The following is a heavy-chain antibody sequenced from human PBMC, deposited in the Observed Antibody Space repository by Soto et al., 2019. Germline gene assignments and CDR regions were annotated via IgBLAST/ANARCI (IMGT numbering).Heavy chain of an antibody. D-gene: IGHD3-10*01. Sequence: QVQLVQSGAEVKKPVASVKVSCKASGYTFTSYYMHWVRQAPGQGLEWMGIMNPSGCSTSYAQKFQGSVTMTSDTSTSTVCMELSSLSSDDTAVYYCARDLYYYGAGSSTRSSLRYYGMDVWGQATTVTVSS. CDR1: GYTFTSYY. CDR2: MNPSGCST. CDR3: ARDLYYYGAGSSTRSSLRYYGMDV. V-gene: IGHV1-46*01. J-gene: IGHJ6*02.